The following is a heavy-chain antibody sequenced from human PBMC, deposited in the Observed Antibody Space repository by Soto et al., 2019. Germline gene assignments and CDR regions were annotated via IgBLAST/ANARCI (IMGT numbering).Heavy chain of an antibody. V-gene: IGHV1-69*13. Sequence: GASVKVSCKASGGTFSSYAISWVRQAPGQGLEWMGGIIPIFGTANYAQKFQGRVTITADESTSTAYMELSSLRSEDTAVYYCASPYYYDTSGSQGYFDYWGQGTLVTVSS. CDR3: ASPYYYDTSGSQGYFDY. D-gene: IGHD3-22*01. CDR1: GGTFSSYA. CDR2: IIPIFGTA. J-gene: IGHJ4*02.